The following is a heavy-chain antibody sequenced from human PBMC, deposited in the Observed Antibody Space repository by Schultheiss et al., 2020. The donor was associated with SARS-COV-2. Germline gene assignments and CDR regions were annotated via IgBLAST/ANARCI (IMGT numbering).Heavy chain of an antibody. V-gene: IGHV3-48*04. Sequence: GGSLRLSCVASGFTFSSYAMYWVRQAPGKGLEWVSYISSSSSTIYYADSVKGRFTISRDNAKNSLYLQMNSLRAEDTAVYYCARGLVSRPYCSSTSCYRPHAFDIWGQGTMVTVSS. CDR1: GFTFSSYA. CDR3: ARGLVSRPYCSSTSCYRPHAFDI. J-gene: IGHJ3*02. CDR2: ISSSSSTI. D-gene: IGHD2-2*01.